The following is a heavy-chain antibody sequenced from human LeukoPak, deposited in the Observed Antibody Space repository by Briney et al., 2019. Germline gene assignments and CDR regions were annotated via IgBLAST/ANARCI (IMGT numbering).Heavy chain of an antibody. Sequence: GGSLRLSCAAYGFTFSSYSMNWVRQAPGKGLEWVSSISSSSSYIYYADSVKGRFTISRDNAKNSLYLQMNSLRAEDTAVYYCARYPRYGDYLYNWFDPWGQGTLVTVSS. J-gene: IGHJ5*02. CDR2: ISSSSSYI. V-gene: IGHV3-21*01. CDR3: ARYPRYGDYLYNWFDP. D-gene: IGHD4-17*01. CDR1: GFTFSSYS.